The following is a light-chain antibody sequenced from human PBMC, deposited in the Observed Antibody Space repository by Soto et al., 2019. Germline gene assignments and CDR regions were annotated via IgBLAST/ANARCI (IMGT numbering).Light chain of an antibody. CDR2: GVS. CDR1: QSVSGTY. CDR3: QQYGSSPQT. V-gene: IGKV3-20*01. Sequence: EIVLTQSPGTLSLSPGERATLSCRASQSVSGTYLAWFQQKPGQAPRLLIYGVSSRATGIPDRFSGSESGTDFTLTISRLEPEDFAVYYCQQYGSSPQTFGQGTKVEIK. J-gene: IGKJ1*01.